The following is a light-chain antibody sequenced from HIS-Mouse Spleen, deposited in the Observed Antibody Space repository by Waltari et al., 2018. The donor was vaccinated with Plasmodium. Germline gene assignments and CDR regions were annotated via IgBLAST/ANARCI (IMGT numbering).Light chain of an antibody. CDR1: KLGDKY. CDR3: QAWDSSTAV. Sequence: SYELTQPPSVSVSPGQTASITCSGDKLGDKYAWWYQANPGQSPALVIYQDSKRPSGIPARFAGYKSGNTATLTISGTQAMDEADYYCQAWDSSTAVFGGGTKLTVL. J-gene: IGLJ2*01. V-gene: IGLV3-1*01. CDR2: QDS.